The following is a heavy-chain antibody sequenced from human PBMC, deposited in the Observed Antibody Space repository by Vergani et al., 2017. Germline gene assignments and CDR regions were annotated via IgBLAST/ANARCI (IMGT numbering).Heavy chain of an antibody. CDR1: GFSLSTRGMC. CDR3: ALITRGYSYGDGFAY. Sequence: QVTLRESGPALVKPTQTLTLNCTFSGFSLSTRGMCVSWIRPPPGKALEWLARIDWADDKYYSTSLKTRLTISKDTSKYQVVPTMTNMDPVDTATYFCALITRGYSYGDGFAYWGQGTLVTVSS. CDR2: IDWADDK. D-gene: IGHD5-18*01. V-gene: IGHV2-70*15. J-gene: IGHJ4*02.